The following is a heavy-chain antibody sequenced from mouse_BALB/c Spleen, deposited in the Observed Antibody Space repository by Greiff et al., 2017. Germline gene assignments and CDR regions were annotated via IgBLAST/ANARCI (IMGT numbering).Heavy chain of an antibody. CDR2: IYWDDDK. Sequence: QVTLKVSGPGILQPSQTLSLTCSFSGFSLSTSGMGVSWIRQPSGKGLEWLAHIYWDDDKRYNPSLKSRLTISKDTSSNQVFLKITSVDTADTATYYCARISDYYGSSYGIDYWGQGTTLTVSS. V-gene: IGHV8-12*01. D-gene: IGHD1-1*01. CDR1: GFSLSTSGMG. J-gene: IGHJ2*01. CDR3: ARISDYYGSSYGIDY.